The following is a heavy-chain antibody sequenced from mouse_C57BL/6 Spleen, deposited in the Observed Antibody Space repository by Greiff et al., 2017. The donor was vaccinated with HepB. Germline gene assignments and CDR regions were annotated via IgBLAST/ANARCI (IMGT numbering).Heavy chain of an antibody. CDR1: GYAFSSYW. J-gene: IGHJ1*03. CDR3: ARRFTTVVATGYFDV. CDR2: IYPGDGDT. D-gene: IGHD1-1*01. Sequence: VQLQESGAELVKPGASVKISCKASGYAFSSYWMNWVKQRPGKGLEWIGQIYPGDGDTNYNGKFKGKATLTADKSSSTAYMQLSSLTSEDSAVYFCARRFTTVVATGYFDVWGTGTTVTVSS. V-gene: IGHV1-80*01.